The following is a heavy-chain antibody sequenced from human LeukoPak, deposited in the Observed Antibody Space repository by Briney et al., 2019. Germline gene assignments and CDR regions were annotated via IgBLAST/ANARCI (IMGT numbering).Heavy chain of an antibody. CDR3: ARGLGGDQGYFDL. Sequence: QPGGSLRLSCAASGFIFDDYAMHWVRHARGKGMEWVSGISWNSGSLAYADSVEGRFTISRDNAKNSLYLQMNSLRTEDTALYYCARGLGGDQGYFDLWGRGTLATVSS. CDR2: ISWNSGSL. D-gene: IGHD3-10*01. V-gene: IGHV3-9*01. CDR1: GFIFDDYA. J-gene: IGHJ2*01.